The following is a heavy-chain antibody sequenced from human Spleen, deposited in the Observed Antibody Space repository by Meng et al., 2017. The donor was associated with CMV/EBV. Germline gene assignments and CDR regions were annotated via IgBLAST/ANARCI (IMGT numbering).Heavy chain of an antibody. Sequence: ASVKVSCKASGYTFPSYGISWVRQAPGQGLEWMGWINPNSGGTNYAQKFQGRVTMTRDTSISTAYMELSRLRSDDTAVYYCARPLLGYCNNGVCFSAPFDYWGQGTLVTVSS. CDR2: INPNSGGT. CDR1: GYTFPSYG. J-gene: IGHJ4*02. D-gene: IGHD2-8*01. V-gene: IGHV1-2*02. CDR3: ARPLLGYCNNGVCFSAPFDY.